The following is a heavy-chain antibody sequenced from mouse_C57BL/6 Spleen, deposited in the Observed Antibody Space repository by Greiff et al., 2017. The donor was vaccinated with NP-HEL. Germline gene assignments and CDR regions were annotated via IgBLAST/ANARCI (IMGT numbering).Heavy chain of an antibody. CDR1: GYAFTNYL. CDR3: ARWDGYYRAMDY. J-gene: IGHJ4*01. D-gene: IGHD2-3*01. V-gene: IGHV1-54*01. CDR2: INPGSGGT. Sequence: QVQLQQSGAELVRPGTSVKVSCKASGYAFTNYLIEWVKQRPGQGLEWIGVINPGSGGTNYTEKFKGKGTLTADKSSSTAYMQLSSLTSEDSAVYFCARWDGYYRAMDYWGQGTSVTVSS.